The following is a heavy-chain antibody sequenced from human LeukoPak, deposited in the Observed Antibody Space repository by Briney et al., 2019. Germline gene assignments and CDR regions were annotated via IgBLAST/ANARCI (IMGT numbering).Heavy chain of an antibody. D-gene: IGHD6-19*01. Sequence: PSETLSLTCAVYGGSFSGYYWSWIRQPPGKGLEWIGEINHSGSTNYNPSLKSRVTISVDTSKSQFSLKLSSVTAADTAVYYCARGSRWLADYWGQGTLVTVSS. V-gene: IGHV4-34*01. CDR2: INHSGST. CDR3: ARGSRWLADY. J-gene: IGHJ4*02. CDR1: GGSFSGYY.